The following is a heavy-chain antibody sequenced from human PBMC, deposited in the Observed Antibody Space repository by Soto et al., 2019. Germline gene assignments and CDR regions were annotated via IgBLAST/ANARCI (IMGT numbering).Heavy chain of an antibody. CDR3: ARDCSSTSCYTDYYYYGMDV. D-gene: IGHD2-2*02. CDR2: ISAYNGNT. CDR1: CYTFTSYG. Sequence: ASVKVSCKASCYTFTSYGISWVRQAPGQGLEWMGWISAYNGNTNYAQKLQGRVTMTTDTSTSTAYMELRSLRSDDTAVYYCARDCSSTSCYTDYYYYGMDVWGQGTTVTVSS. V-gene: IGHV1-18*04. J-gene: IGHJ6*02.